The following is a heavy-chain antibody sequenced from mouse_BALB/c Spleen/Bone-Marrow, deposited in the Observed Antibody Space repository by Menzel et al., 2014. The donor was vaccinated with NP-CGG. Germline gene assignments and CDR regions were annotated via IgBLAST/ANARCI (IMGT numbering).Heavy chain of an antibody. J-gene: IGHJ2*01. V-gene: IGHV3-8*02. CDR3: ARSRDYYGNSLDY. D-gene: IGHD2-1*01. CDR1: GDSITSGY. Sequence: EVNLVESGPSLVKPSQTLSLTCSVTGDSITSGYWNWIRKFPGNKLEYMGYISYSGSTYYNPSLKSRISITRATSKNQYYQQLNSVTTEDTATYYCARSRDYYGNSLDYWGQGTTLTVSS. CDR2: ISYSGST.